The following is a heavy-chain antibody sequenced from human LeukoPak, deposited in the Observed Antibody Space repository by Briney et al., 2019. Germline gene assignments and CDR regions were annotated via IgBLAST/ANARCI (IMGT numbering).Heavy chain of an antibody. CDR1: GFTFTSYD. J-gene: IGHJ4*02. CDR2: ISNGGGTI. D-gene: IGHD3-10*02. CDR3: VRDSYMFGSDY. V-gene: IGHV3-48*03. Sequence: GGSLRLSCVLSGFTFTSYDFNWVRQAPGKGLEWVSYISNGGGTIYYADSVKGRFTISRDNAKNSVFLQMNTLRAEDTAVYYCVRDSYMFGSDYWGQGTLVTVSS.